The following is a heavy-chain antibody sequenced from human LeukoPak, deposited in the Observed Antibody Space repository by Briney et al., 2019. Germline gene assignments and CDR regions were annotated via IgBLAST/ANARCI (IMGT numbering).Heavy chain of an antibody. V-gene: IGHV4-39*07. CDR2: IYYSGST. J-gene: IGHJ4*02. D-gene: IGHD4-23*01. CDR3: ARATLRWHYDY. CDR1: GGSISSGSYF. Sequence: SETLSLTCTVSGGSISSGSYFWGWIRQPPGEGLEWIGSIYYSGSTYYNPSLKSRVTISVDTSKNQFSLKLSSVTAADTAVYYCARATLRWHYDYWGQGTLVTVSS.